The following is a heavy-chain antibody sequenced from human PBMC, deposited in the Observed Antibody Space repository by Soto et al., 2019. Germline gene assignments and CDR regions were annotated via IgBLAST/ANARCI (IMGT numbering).Heavy chain of an antibody. CDR3: ACLKVSMSYWFDP. D-gene: IGHD1-20*01. J-gene: IGHJ5*02. CDR2: IYYSGST. V-gene: IGHV4-59*08. Sequence: SATLSLTCTVSGDSISSYYWSWIRQPPGKGLEWIGYIYYSGSTSYNPSLKSRVTISVDTSNNQFSLKLTSVTAADPAVFYCACLKVSMSYWFDPWGQGTLVTVSS. CDR1: GDSISSYY.